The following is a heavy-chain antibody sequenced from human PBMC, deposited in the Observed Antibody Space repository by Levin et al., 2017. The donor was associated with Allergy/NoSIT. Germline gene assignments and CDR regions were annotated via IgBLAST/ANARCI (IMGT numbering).Heavy chain of an antibody. Sequence: GESLKISCKASGYSFTGYWIAWVRQMPGKGLEWMGIINPADSDTRYSPSFQGQVTMSVDKSITTAYLQWSSLKPSDTAMYHCAKSRGWDVFDIWGQGKMVTVSS. J-gene: IGHJ3*02. V-gene: IGHV5-51*01. CDR3: AKSRGWDVFDI. CDR2: INPADSDT. CDR1: GYSFTGYW. D-gene: IGHD1-26*01.